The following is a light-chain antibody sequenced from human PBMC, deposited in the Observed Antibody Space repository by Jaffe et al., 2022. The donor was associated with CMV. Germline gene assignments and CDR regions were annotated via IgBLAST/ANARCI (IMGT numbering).Light chain of an antibody. J-gene: IGLJ1*01. CDR1: SSNIGRNT. Sequence: QSVLTQPPSASGTPGQRVTISCSGSSSNIGRNTVNWYQHLPGTAPKLLIYTNNQRPSGVPDRFSASKSGTSASLAISGLQSEDEADYYCTAWDDSLNGHYVFGTGTKVTVL. CDR3: TAWDDSLNGHYV. V-gene: IGLV1-44*01. CDR2: TNN.